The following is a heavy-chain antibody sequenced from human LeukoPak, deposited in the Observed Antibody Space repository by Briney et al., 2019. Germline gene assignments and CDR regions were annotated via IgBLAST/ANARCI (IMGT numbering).Heavy chain of an antibody. CDR2: ITSSSSYI. CDR3: ARTTVTTWASYFDY. Sequence: GGSLRLSCAASGFTFSHYSMNWVRQAPGKGLEWVSSITSSSSYIYYADSVKGRFTISRDNAKNSLYLQMDSLRAEDTAVYYCARTTVTTWASYFDYWGQGTLVTVSS. J-gene: IGHJ4*02. D-gene: IGHD4-17*01. V-gene: IGHV3-21*01. CDR1: GFTFSHYS.